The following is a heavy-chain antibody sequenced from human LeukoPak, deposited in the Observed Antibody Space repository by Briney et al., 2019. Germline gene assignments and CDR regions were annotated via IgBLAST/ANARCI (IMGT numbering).Heavy chain of an antibody. V-gene: IGHV1-46*01. Sequence: ASVKVSCKASGYTFTSYYMHWVRQAPGQGLEWMGIINPSGGSTSYAQKFQGRVTMTRDKSTSTVYMELSSLRSEDTAVYYCARLSIAARYPPGGFDYWGQGTLVTVSS. D-gene: IGHD6-6*01. CDR2: INPSGGST. CDR1: GYTFTSYY. J-gene: IGHJ4*02. CDR3: ARLSIAARYPPGGFDY.